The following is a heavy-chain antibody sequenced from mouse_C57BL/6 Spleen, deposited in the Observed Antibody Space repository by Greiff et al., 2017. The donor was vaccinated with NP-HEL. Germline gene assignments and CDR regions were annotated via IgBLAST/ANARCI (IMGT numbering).Heavy chain of an antibody. CDR1: GFTFSSYA. Sequence: EVQGVESGGGLVKPGGSLKLSCAASGFTFSSYAMSWVRQTPEKRLEWVATISDGGSYTYYPDNVKGRFTISRDNAKNNLYLQMSHLKSEDTAMYYCARDVIRGSSYNFDYWCQGTTLTVSS. CDR2: ISDGGSYT. CDR3: ARDVIRGSSYNFDY. V-gene: IGHV5-4*01. D-gene: IGHD1-1*01. J-gene: IGHJ2*01.